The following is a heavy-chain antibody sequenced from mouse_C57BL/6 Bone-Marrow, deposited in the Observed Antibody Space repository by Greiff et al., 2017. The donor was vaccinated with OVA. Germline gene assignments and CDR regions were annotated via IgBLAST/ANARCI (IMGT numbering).Heavy chain of an antibody. V-gene: IGHV1-85*01. CDR1: GYTFTSYD. CDR2: IYPRDGST. D-gene: IGHD1-1*01. CDR3: ARVRYYGLYYFDY. J-gene: IGHJ2*01. Sequence: QVQLKESGPELVKPGASVKLSCKASGYTFTSYDINWVKQRPGQGLEWIGWIYPRDGSTTYNEKFKGKATLTVDTSSSTAYMELHSLTSEDSAVYFCARVRYYGLYYFDYWGQGTTLTVSS.